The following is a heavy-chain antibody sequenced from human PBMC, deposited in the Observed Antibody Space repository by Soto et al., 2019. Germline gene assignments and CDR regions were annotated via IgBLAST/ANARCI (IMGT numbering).Heavy chain of an antibody. V-gene: IGHV3-48*03. J-gene: IGHJ6*02. CDR1: GFTFSSYE. CDR3: ARDPAIYSGKFDCGLDV. D-gene: IGHD4-4*01. Sequence: EVQLVESGGGLVQAGGSLRLFCAVSGFTFSSYEMNWVRQAPGKGLEWVSYIGTSGKTIYYADSVRGRFTISRDNAKNSLYLQMNGLRAEDTAVYFCARDPAIYSGKFDCGLDVWGRGTTVTVSS. CDR2: IGTSGKTI.